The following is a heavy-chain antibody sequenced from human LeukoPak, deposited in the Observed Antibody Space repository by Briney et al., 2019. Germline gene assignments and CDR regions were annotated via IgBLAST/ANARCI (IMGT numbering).Heavy chain of an antibody. J-gene: IGHJ2*01. V-gene: IGHV4-59*01. CDR1: GGSISSYY. Sequence: SETLSLTRTVSGGSISSYYWSWIRQPPGKGLEWIGYIYYSGSTNYNPSLKSRVTISVDTSKNQFSLKLSSVTAADTAVYYCARAARYFDLWGRGTLVTVSS. CDR2: IYYSGST. CDR3: ARAARYFDL.